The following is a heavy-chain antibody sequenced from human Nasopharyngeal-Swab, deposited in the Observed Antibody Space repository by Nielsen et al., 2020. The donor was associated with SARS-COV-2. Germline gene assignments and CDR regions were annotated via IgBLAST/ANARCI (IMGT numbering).Heavy chain of an antibody. CDR2: ISSSSSTI. CDR1: GFTFSSYS. Sequence: GGSLRLSCAASGFTFSSYSMNWVRQAPGKGLEWVSYISSSSSTIYYADSVKGRFTISRDNAKNSLYLQMNSLRDEDTAVYYSPLRHSSGYYTRTLGYYYYGMDVWGQGTTVTVSS. J-gene: IGHJ6*02. V-gene: IGHV3-48*02. D-gene: IGHD3-22*01. CDR3: PLRHSSGYYTRTLGYYYYGMDV.